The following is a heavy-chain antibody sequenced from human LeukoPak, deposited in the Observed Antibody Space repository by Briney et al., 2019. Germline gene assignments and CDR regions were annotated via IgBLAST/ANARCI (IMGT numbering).Heavy chain of an antibody. CDR2: IVVGSGNT. J-gene: IGHJ6*02. D-gene: IGHD3-3*01. CDR3: AADPPHYDFWSGYYRTYYYGMDV. CDR1: GFTFTSSA. Sequence: SVTVSCKASGFTFTSSAVQWVRQARGQRLEWIGWIVVGSGNTNYAQKFQERVTITRDMSTSTAYMELSGLRSEDTAVYYCAADPPHYDFWSGYYRTYYYGMDVWGQGTTVTVSS. V-gene: IGHV1-58*01.